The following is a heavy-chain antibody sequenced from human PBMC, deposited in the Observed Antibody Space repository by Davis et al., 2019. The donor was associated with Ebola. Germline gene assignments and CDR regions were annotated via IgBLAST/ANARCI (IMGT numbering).Heavy chain of an antibody. CDR3: ARVYSSSFDY. CDR2: IWYDGSNK. V-gene: IGHV3-33*08. CDR1: GFTFSTNV. D-gene: IGHD6-13*01. Sequence: GESLKISCVASGFTFSTNVMSWVRQAPGKGLEWVAVIWYDGSNKNYADSVKGRFTISRDNSKNTLYLQMNSLRAEDTAVYYCARVYSSSFDYWGQGTLVTVSS. J-gene: IGHJ4*02.